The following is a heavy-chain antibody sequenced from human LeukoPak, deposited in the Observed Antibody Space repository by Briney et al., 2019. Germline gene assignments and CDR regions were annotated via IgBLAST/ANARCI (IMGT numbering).Heavy chain of an antibody. Sequence: GASVKVSCQASRYTFTRFYFHWVRQAPGQGLEWMGTINPSGGRTRYGQKFQGRVTMARDTSTSTVYMELSSLRSEDTAVYYCARERPDIVVVVAADRCGYGMDVWGQGTTVTVSS. CDR3: ARERPDIVVVVAADRCGYGMDV. CDR1: RYTFTRFY. D-gene: IGHD2-15*01. V-gene: IGHV1-46*01. CDR2: INPSGGRT. J-gene: IGHJ6*02.